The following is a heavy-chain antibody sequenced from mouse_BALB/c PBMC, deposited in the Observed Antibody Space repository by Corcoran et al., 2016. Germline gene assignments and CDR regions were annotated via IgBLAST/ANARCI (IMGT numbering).Heavy chain of an antibody. D-gene: IGHD3-3*01. CDR1: GYSITSGYY. V-gene: IGHV3-6*02. CDR3: ARDRVVAY. CDR2: ISYDGSN. Sequence: DVQLQESGPGLVKPSQSLSLTCSVTGYSITSGYYWNWIRQFPGNKLEWMGYISYDGSNNYNPSLKNRISITRDTSKNQFFLKLNSVTTEDTATYYCARDRVVAYWGQGTLVTVSA. J-gene: IGHJ3*01.